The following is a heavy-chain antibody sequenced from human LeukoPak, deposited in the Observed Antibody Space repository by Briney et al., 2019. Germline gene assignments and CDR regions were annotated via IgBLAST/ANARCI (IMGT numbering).Heavy chain of an antibody. Sequence: PGGSLRLSCAASGFTFSDYHMSWVRQAPGKGLEWISFIASSSTFTTYADSVQGRFTISRDNAKNSLYLQMNSLRDEDTAVYYCARVGRGLYSMDVWGQGTTVTVSS. CDR2: IASSSTFT. J-gene: IGHJ6*02. CDR1: GFTFSDYH. CDR3: ARVGRGLYSMDV. V-gene: IGHV3-11*06. D-gene: IGHD3-10*01.